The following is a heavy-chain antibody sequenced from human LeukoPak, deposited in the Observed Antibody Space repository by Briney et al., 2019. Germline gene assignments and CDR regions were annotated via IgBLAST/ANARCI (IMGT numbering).Heavy chain of an antibody. D-gene: IGHD1-26*01. Sequence: SETLSLTCTVSGGSISSGSYYWSWIRQPAGKGLEWIGRIYTSGSTNYNPSLKSRVAISVDTSKNQFSLKLSSVTAADTAVYYCARGSGSYFLAYDYWGQGTLVTVSS. CDR1: GGSISSGSYY. J-gene: IGHJ4*02. CDR2: IYTSGST. CDR3: ARGSGSYFLAYDY. V-gene: IGHV4-61*02.